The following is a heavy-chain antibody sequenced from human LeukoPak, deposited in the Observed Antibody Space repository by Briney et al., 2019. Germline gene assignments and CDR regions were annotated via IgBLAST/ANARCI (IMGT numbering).Heavy chain of an antibody. CDR3: ARAGPQEVRGYDYYYGMDV. D-gene: IGHD3-10*01. CDR2: INPNSGGT. V-gene: IGHV1-2*02. CDR1: GYTFTGYY. J-gene: IGHJ6*02. Sequence: ASVKVSCKASGYTFTGYYMHWVRQAPGQGLEWMGWINPNSGGTNYAQKFQGRVTMTRDTSISTAYMELSRLRSDDTAVYYCARAGPQEVRGYDYYYGMDVWGQGTTVTVSS.